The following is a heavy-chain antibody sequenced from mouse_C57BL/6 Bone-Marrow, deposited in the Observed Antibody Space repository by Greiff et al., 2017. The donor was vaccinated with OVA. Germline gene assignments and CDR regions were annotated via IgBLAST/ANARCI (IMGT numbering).Heavy chain of an antibody. CDR3: ARLANWEGFDY. CDR2: IYPGSGNT. D-gene: IGHD4-1*01. CDR1: GYTFTDYY. J-gene: IGHJ2*01. V-gene: IGHV1-76*01. Sequence: QVQLKESGAELVRPGASVKLSCKASGYTFTDYYINWVKQRPGQGLEWIARIYPGSGNTYYNEKFKGKATLTAEKSSSTAYMQLSSLTSEDSAVYFCARLANWEGFDYWGQGTTLTVSS.